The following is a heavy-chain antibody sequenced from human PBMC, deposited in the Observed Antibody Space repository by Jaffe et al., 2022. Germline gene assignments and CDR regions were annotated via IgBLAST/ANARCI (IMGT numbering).Heavy chain of an antibody. D-gene: IGHD3-3*01. J-gene: IGHJ4*02. Sequence: QVQLVESGGGVVQPGRSLRLSCAASGFTFSSYGMHWVRQAPGKGLEWVAVISYDGSNKYYADSVKGRFTISRDNSKNTLYLQMNSLRAEDTAVYYCAKSEYYDFWSGYAHFDYWGQGTLVTVSS. CDR1: GFTFSSYG. V-gene: IGHV3-30*18. CDR2: ISYDGSNK. CDR3: AKSEYYDFWSGYAHFDY.